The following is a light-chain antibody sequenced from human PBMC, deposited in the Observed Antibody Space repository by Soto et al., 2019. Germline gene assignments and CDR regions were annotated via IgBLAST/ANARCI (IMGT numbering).Light chain of an antibody. V-gene: IGKV1-9*01. CDR1: QGIRAF. CDR3: QQFNVYPLT. J-gene: IGKJ4*01. Sequence: DIQLTQSPSFLSASVGDRVTISCRASQGIRAFLAWYQQKPGKAPKLLIYAASTLQAGVPTRFSGFASGTEFTLTINNLQPADSATYYCQQFNVYPLTCGGGTKVEIK. CDR2: AAS.